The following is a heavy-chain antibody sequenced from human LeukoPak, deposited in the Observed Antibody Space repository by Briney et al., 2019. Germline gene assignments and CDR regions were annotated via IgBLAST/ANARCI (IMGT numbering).Heavy chain of an antibody. CDR3: ARERPDSRNLDS. J-gene: IGHJ4*02. V-gene: IGHV3-66*01. CDR2: TYSGDTT. D-gene: IGHD1-14*01. Sequence: GESLRLSCEASGFTFTTYWLGWVRQPPGKGLEWVSITYSGDTTYYADSVKGRFIISRDDSKNTLSLQMNDLRVEDTAVYYCARERPDSRNLDSWGRGALVTVSS. CDR1: GFTFTTYW.